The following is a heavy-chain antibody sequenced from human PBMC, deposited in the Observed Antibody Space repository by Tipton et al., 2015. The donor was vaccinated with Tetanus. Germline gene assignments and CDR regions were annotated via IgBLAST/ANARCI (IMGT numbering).Heavy chain of an antibody. Sequence: TLSLTCTVSGVSIRNGGYSWSWIRQPPGKGLEWIGYTYHTGGTYYNPPPKSRVTISVDRSNNQFSLKLTSVTPADTAVYYCARANYEIPKKGPFDAWGQGALVIVSS. CDR3: ARANYEIPKKGPFDA. CDR2: TYHTGGT. CDR1: GVSIRNGGYS. D-gene: IGHD3-9*01. V-gene: IGHV4-30-2*01. J-gene: IGHJ4*02.